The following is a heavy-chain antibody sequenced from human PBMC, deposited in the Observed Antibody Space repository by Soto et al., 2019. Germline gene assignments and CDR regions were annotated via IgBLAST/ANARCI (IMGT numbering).Heavy chain of an antibody. CDR3: ARIMYSSSWYSADAFDI. J-gene: IGHJ3*02. D-gene: IGHD6-13*01. CDR2: ISSSSSYT. Sequence: GGSLRLSCAASGFTFSDYYMSWIRQAPGKGLEWVSYISSSSSYTNYADSVRGRFTISRDNAKNSLYLQMNSLRAEDTAVYYCARIMYSSSWYSADAFDIWGQGTMVTVS. CDR1: GFTFSDYY. V-gene: IGHV3-11*03.